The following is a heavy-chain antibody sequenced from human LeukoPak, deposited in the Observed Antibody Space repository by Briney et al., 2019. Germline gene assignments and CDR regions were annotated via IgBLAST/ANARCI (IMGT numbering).Heavy chain of an antibody. CDR2: IYYSGST. D-gene: IGHD3-10*01. CDR3: VRGHQSLVSMIRGVISWLDP. Sequence: SETLSLTCSVSGGPLSSYYWSWIRQPPGKGLEWIGYIYYSGSTNYNPSLKSRVTISVDTSKNQFSLKLSSVTAADTAVYYCVRGHQSLVSMIRGVISWLDPWGQGTLVTVSS. V-gene: IGHV4-59*08. J-gene: IGHJ5*02. CDR1: GGPLSSYY.